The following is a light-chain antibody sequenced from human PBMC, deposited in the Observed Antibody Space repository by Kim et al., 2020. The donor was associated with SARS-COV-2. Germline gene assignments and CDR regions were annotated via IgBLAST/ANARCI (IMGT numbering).Light chain of an antibody. Sequence: SYELIQPPSVSVSPGQTATITCSGDNLGSRYVSWYQQRPGQSPVLVIYQDVKRPSEIPERFTGSNSGNTATLTISGAQAMDEADYYCQAWDSITEVVFGGGTKVTVL. CDR1: NLGSRY. CDR2: QDV. CDR3: QAWDSITEVV. J-gene: IGLJ2*01. V-gene: IGLV3-1*01.